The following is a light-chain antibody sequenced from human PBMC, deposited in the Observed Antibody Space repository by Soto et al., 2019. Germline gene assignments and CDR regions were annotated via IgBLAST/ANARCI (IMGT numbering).Light chain of an antibody. CDR3: QQTYRIPLT. V-gene: IGKV1-39*01. CDR1: QSISSY. CDR2: AAS. Sequence: DNRMTQSPSSMSASVGDRVTITCRASQSISSYLNWYQQKPGKAPKLLIYAASSLQTGVPLRFSGSGSGTNFTLTISNLHPEDFATYSCQQTYRIPLTFGGGTKVDIK. J-gene: IGKJ4*01.